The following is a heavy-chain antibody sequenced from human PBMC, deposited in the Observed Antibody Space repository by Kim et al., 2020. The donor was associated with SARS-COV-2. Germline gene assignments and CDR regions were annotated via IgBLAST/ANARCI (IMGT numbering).Heavy chain of an antibody. CDR2: IKGDGSDK. CDR3: AKEHWGPEY. V-gene: IGHV3-7*01. J-gene: IGHJ4*02. Sequence: GGSLRLSCAASGFTFSWYWMTWVRQAPGKGLEWVANIKGDGSDKNYVDSVKGRFTISRNNAKNSVYVQMNSLRVEDTAVYYCAKEHWGPEYWRQGILVIVSS. CDR1: GFTFSWYW. D-gene: IGHD7-27*01.